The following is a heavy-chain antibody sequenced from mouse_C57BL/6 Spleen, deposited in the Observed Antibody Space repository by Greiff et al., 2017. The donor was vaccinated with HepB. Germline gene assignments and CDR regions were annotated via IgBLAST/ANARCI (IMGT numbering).Heavy chain of an antibody. Sequence: DVQLQESGPGLVKPSQSLSLTCSVTGYSITSGYYWNWIRQFPGNKLEWMGYISYDGSNNYNPSLKNRISITRDTSKNQFFLKLNSVTTEDTATYYCASGASAWFAYWGQGTLVTVSA. CDR2: ISYDGSN. D-gene: IGHD6-1*01. CDR1: GYSITSGYY. V-gene: IGHV3-6*01. CDR3: ASGASAWFAY. J-gene: IGHJ3*01.